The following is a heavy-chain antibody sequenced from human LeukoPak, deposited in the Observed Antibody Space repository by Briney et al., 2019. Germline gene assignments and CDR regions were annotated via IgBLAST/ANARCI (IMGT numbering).Heavy chain of an antibody. CDR3: ARETRIAAAGTLDY. CDR2: IWHDGSNK. J-gene: IGHJ4*02. D-gene: IGHD6-13*01. CDR1: GFTLSSYG. V-gene: IGHV3-33*01. Sequence: PGRSLRLSCTASGFTLSSYGMHWVRQAPGKGLEWVTVIWHDGSNKYYADSVKGRFTISRDNSKNTLYLQMNSLRAEDTAVYYCARETRIAAAGTLDYWGQGTLVTVSS.